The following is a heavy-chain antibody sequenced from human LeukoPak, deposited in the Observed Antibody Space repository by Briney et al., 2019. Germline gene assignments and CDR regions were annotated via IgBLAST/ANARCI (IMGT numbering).Heavy chain of an antibody. V-gene: IGHV4-39*01. J-gene: IGHJ2*01. CDR1: GGSIGSGSYY. Sequence: SETLSLTCTVSGGSIGSGSYYWGWIRQPPGKGLEWIGSIYYSGSTSYNPSLKSRVTISVDTSKNHFSLKLRFVTAADTAVYYCARQRGGGYWYFDLWGRGTLVTVSS. CDR2: IYYSGST. CDR3: ARQRGGGYWYFDL.